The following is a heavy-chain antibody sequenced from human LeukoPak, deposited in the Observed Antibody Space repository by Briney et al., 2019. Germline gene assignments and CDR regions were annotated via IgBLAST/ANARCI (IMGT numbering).Heavy chain of an antibody. CDR1: GGSISSGDHY. J-gene: IGHJ4*02. V-gene: IGHV4-30-4*01. CDR2: IYYSGTT. D-gene: IGHD2/OR15-2a*01. CDR3: SRTIVIGSPFFDY. Sequence: SETLSLTCAVSGGSISSGDHYWSWIRQPPGKGLEWIGYIYYSGTTYYNPSLKSRATISVDTSKNQFSLKLSSVTAADTAVYYCSRTIVIGSPFFDYWGQGILVTVSS.